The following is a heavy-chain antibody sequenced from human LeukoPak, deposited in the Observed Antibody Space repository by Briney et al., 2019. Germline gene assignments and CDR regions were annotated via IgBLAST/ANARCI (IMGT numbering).Heavy chain of an antibody. J-gene: IGHJ3*01. V-gene: IGHV3-7*01. D-gene: IGHD1-26*01. CDR3: ASNLIKLLLSFDF. CDR1: GFMFSSYW. Sequence: PGGSLSLFCEASGFMFSSYWMSWFRQAPGKGREWVANITQEGSEKYCLDSVKGRFTISRHNAKNSMYLKFNNLRAEDQAVYYCASNLIKLLLSFDFWSQGTVVSVSS. CDR2: ITQEGSEK.